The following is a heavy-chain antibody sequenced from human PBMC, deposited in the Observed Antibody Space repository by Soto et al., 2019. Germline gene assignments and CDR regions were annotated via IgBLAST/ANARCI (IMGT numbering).Heavy chain of an antibody. CDR3: ARASYNHVWGSYPAS. Sequence: PSGSLRICCAASGFTFNSYSMNWVRKAPGKGLEWVSYISSSSSTIYYADSVKGRFTISRDNAKNSLYLQMNSLRDEDTAVYYCARASYNHVWGSYPASLGQGTPVIGSS. CDR1: GFTFNSYS. V-gene: IGHV3-48*02. J-gene: IGHJ5*02. CDR2: ISSSSSTI. D-gene: IGHD3-16*01.